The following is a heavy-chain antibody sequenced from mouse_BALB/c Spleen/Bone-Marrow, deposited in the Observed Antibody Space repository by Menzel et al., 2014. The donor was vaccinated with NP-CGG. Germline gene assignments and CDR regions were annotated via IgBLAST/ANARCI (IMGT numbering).Heavy chain of an antibody. V-gene: IGHV1-77*01. CDR3: ATGPDY. CDR2: IYPGSGST. CDR1: GYTFTDYV. Sequence: QVQLQQSGPELVKPGVSVKMSCKASGYTFTDYVISWVTQRTGQGLEWIGEIYPGSGSTYYNEKFKGRATLTADKSSNTAYMQLSSLTSEDSALYFCATGPDYWGQGPTHTGSS. D-gene: IGHD4-1*01. J-gene: IGHJ2*01.